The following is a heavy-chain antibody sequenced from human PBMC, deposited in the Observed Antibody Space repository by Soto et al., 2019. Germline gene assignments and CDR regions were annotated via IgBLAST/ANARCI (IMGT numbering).Heavy chain of an antibody. D-gene: IGHD6-13*01. CDR1: GGSFSGYY. CDR2: INHSGST. Sequence: PSETLSLTCAVYGGSFSGYYWSWIRQPPGKGLEWIGEINHSGSTNYNPSLKSRVTISVDTSKNQFSLKLSSVTAADTAVYYCARVSGYSIGYWGQGTLVTVSS. V-gene: IGHV4-34*01. CDR3: ARVSGYSIGY. J-gene: IGHJ4*02.